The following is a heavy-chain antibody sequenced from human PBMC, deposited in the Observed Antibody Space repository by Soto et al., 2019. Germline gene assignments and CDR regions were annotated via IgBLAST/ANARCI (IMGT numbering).Heavy chain of an antibody. CDR1: GGSISSSSSY. J-gene: IGHJ4*02. D-gene: IGHD2-15*01. V-gene: IGHV4-39*01. Sequence: PXXTRSLPFTVSGGSISSSSSYWGLIRQPPGKGLEWIGSIYYSGSTYYNPSLKSRVTISVDTSKNQFSLKLSSVTAADTAVYYCARPLAVVAAIPYWGQGTLVTVSS. CDR2: IYYSGST. CDR3: ARPLAVVAAIPY.